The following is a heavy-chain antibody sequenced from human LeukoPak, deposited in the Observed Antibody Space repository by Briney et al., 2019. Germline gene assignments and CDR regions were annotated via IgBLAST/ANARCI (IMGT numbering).Heavy chain of an antibody. V-gene: IGHV3-21*01. CDR2: ISSSSSYI. CDR3: ALVTTNGLY. Sequence: GGALRLSCAASGFTFSSYSMNWVRQAPGKGLEWVSSISSSSSYIYYAGSVKGRFTISRDNAKNSLYLQMNSLRAEDTAVYYCALVTTNGLYWGQGTLVPVSS. D-gene: IGHD4-11*01. J-gene: IGHJ4*02. CDR1: GFTFSSYS.